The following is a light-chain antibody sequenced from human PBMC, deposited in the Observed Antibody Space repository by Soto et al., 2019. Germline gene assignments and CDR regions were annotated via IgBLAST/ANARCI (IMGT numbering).Light chain of an antibody. CDR3: QQYNKT. Sequence: DTQMTQSPSTLSASVGDRVNITCRASQSISSWLAWYQQKPGKAPTLLIYDASSLESGVPSRFSGSGSGTEFTLTISSLQPDDFATYYCQQYNKTFGQGTKVDIK. J-gene: IGKJ1*01. CDR1: QSISSW. CDR2: DAS. V-gene: IGKV1-5*01.